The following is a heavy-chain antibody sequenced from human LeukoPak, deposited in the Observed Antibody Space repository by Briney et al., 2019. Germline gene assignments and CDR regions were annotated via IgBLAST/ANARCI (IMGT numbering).Heavy chain of an antibody. CDR2: IYYSGST. Sequence: SETLSLTCTVSGGSISSYYWSWIRQPPGKGLEWIGYIYYSGSTNYNPSLKSRVTISVDTSKNQFSLKLSSVTAADTAVYYCARHEIEQWYFDLWGRSTLVTVSS. V-gene: IGHV4-59*08. CDR3: ARHEIEQWYFDL. J-gene: IGHJ2*01. CDR1: GGSISSYY. D-gene: IGHD6-13*01.